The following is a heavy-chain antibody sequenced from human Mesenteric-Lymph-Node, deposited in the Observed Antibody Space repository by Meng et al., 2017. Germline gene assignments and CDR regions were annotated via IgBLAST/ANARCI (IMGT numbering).Heavy chain of an antibody. CDR2: NNHSGST. D-gene: IGHD4-17*01. Sequence: QGQLQQWGAGLLKPSETLSLTCAVYGGSFSGYYWSCIRQPPGKGLEWIGENNHSGSTNDNPSTTHKDSHSVDQTKNQFSLKQSSVTAADTAVYYCKKSYGASAKHWFDHLDQGTLVTVS. CDR1: GGSFSGYY. J-gene: IGHJ5*02. CDR3: KKSYGASAKHWFDH. V-gene: IGHV4-34*01.